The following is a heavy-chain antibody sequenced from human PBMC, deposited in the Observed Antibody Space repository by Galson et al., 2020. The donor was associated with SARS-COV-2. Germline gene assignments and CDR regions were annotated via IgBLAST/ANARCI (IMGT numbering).Heavy chain of an antibody. CDR1: GFTFKDFW. D-gene: IGHD6-19*01. J-gene: IGHJ4*02. V-gene: IGHV3-7*01. Sequence: GGSLRLSCAVPGFTFKDFWMSWVRQAPGKGLEWVANIRGDGSETNYVDSVKGRFSISRDNDMNLLFLQMNSLRVEDTATYYGTREGWQGGYWGQGTRVTVSS. CDR3: TREGWQGGY. CDR2: IRGDGSET.